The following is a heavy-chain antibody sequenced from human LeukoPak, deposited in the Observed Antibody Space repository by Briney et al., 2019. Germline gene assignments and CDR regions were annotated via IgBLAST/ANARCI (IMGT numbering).Heavy chain of an antibody. CDR3: ARAFTDQDDYGDYESNFDY. CDR2: IKQDGSEK. D-gene: IGHD4-17*01. CDR1: GFTFSSYW. Sequence: GGSLRLSCAASGFTFSSYWMSWVRQAPGKGLEWVANIKQDGSEKYYVDSVKGRFTISRDNAKNSLYLQMNSLRAEDTAVYYCARAFTDQDDYGDYESNFDYWGQGTLVTVSS. J-gene: IGHJ4*02. V-gene: IGHV3-7*01.